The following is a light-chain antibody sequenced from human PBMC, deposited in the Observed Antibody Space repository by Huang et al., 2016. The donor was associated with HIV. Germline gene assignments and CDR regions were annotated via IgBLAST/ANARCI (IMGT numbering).Light chain of an antibody. CDR1: QSVRYY. Sequence: DIVLTQSPATLSLSPGESATLSCRASQSVRYYLAWYQQKPGQAPRLLIYDSSNRATGIPARFSGSGSDTDFTLIIGSLEPEDSAVYYCQQRSDWPAITFGQGTRLEIK. CDR2: DSS. V-gene: IGKV3-11*01. J-gene: IGKJ5*01. CDR3: QQRSDWPAIT.